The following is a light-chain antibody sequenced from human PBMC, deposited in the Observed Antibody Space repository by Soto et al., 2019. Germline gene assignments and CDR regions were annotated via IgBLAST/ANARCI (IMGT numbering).Light chain of an antibody. CDR3: QVWDSNTVV. CDR1: NIGSKN. CDR2: RDT. Sequence: SYELTQPLSVSVALGQTARITCGRNNIGSKNVHRYQQKPGQAPVLVIYRDTDRPSGIPERISGSNSGNTAPLTISRAQAGDEADYYCQVWDSNTVVFGGGTKLTVL. V-gene: IGLV3-9*01. J-gene: IGLJ2*01.